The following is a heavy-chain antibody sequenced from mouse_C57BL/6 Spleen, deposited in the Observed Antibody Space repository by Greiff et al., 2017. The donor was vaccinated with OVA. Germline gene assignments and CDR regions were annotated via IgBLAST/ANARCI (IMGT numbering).Heavy chain of an antibody. D-gene: IGHD1-1*01. CDR3: ARLGTTVVEPLGY. J-gene: IGHJ2*01. Sequence: VQLQESGAELVKPGASVKLSCKASGYTFTSYWMHWVKQRPGRGLEWIGRIDPNSGGTKYNEKFKSKATLTVDKPSSTAYMQLSSLTSEDSAVYYCARLGTTVVEPLGYWGQGTTLTVSS. CDR1: GYTFTSYW. V-gene: IGHV1-72*01. CDR2: IDPNSGGT.